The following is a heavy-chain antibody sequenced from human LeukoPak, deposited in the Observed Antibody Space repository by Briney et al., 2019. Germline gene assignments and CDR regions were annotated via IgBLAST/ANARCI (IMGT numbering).Heavy chain of an antibody. J-gene: IGHJ3*02. CDR1: GVSISSYY. D-gene: IGHD3-10*01. CDR3: ARDSLYYYGSGTRSDAFDI. CDR2: IYTSGST. V-gene: IGHV4-4*07. Sequence: SETLSLTCTVSGVSISSYYWSWIRQPAGKGLEWIGRIYTSGSTNYNPSLKSRVTMSVDTSKNQFSLKLSSVTAADTAVYYCARDSLYYYGSGTRSDAFDIWGQGTMVTVSS.